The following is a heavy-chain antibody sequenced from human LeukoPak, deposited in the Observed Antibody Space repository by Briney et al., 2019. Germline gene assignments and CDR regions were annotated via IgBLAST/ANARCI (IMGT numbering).Heavy chain of an antibody. CDR3: ARDLPLWELRQRGQFGY. CDR1: GFTLRSYE. Sequence: GVLRLSCAASGFTLRSYEMNWVRQAPGKGLEWVSYISSSSSTIYYADSVKGRFTISRDNAKNSLYLQMNSLRAEDTAVYYCARDLPLWELRQRGQFGYWGQGTLVTVSS. J-gene: IGHJ4*02. D-gene: IGHD1-26*01. V-gene: IGHV3-48*03. CDR2: ISSSSSTI.